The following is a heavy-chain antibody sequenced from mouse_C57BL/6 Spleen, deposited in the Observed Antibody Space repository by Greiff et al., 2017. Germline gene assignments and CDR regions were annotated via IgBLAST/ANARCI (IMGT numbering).Heavy chain of an antibody. CDR2: INPGSGGT. D-gene: IGHD2-4*01. J-gene: IGHJ2*01. Sequence: VKLMESGAELVRPGTSVKVSCKASGYAFTNYLIEWVKQRPGQGLEWIGVINPGSGGTNYNEKFKGKATLTADKSSSTAYMQLSSLTSEDSAVYFCARGWGYDYSYYFDYWGQGTTLTVSS. CDR3: ARGWGYDYSYYFDY. V-gene: IGHV1-54*01. CDR1: GYAFTNYL.